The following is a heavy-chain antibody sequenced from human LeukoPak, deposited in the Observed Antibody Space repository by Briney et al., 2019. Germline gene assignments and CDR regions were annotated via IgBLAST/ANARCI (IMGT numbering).Heavy chain of an antibody. CDR2: ISYDGSNK. CDR3: AREAIVGATVGY. Sequence: GRSLRLSCAASGFTFSSYGMHWVRQAPGKGLEWVAVISYDGSNKYYADSVRGRFTISRDNSKNTLYLQMNSLRAEDTAVYYCAREAIVGATVGYWGQGTLVTVSS. CDR1: GFTFSSYG. V-gene: IGHV3-30*03. J-gene: IGHJ4*02. D-gene: IGHD1-26*01.